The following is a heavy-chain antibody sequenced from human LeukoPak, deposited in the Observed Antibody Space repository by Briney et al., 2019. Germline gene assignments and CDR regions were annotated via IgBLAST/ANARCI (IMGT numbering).Heavy chain of an antibody. Sequence: NPSETLSLTCTVSGGSISSGGYYWSWLRQPPGKGLEWIGYIYHSGSTYYNPSLKSRVTISVDRSKNQFSLKLSSVTAADTAVYYCARGRGGYCSSTSCPGDAFDIWGQGTMVTVSS. CDR3: ARGRGGYCSSTSCPGDAFDI. CDR2: IYHSGST. D-gene: IGHD2-2*01. J-gene: IGHJ3*02. CDR1: GGSISSGGYY. V-gene: IGHV4-30-2*01.